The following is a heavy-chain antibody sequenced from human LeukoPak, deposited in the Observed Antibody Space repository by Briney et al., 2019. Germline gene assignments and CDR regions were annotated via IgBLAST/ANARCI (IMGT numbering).Heavy chain of an antibody. D-gene: IGHD5-18*01. J-gene: IGHJ3*02. CDR1: GGSISSSSYY. Sequence: SETLSLTCTVSGGSISSSSYYWGWIRQPPGKGLEWIGSIYHSGSTYYNPSLKSRVTISVDTSKNQFSLKLSSVTAADTAVYYCARDETQEVTRNAFDIWGQGTMVTVSS. CDR2: IYHSGST. CDR3: ARDETQEVTRNAFDI. V-gene: IGHV4-39*07.